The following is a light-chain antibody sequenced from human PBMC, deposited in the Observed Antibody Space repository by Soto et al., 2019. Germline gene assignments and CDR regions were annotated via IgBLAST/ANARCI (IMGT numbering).Light chain of an antibody. CDR3: QQSYSVPIT. Sequence: EIVLTQSPGTLSLSPGERATLSCRSSQSVSTTYLAWYQQKPGQAPRLLIYGASSRATGIPDRFSGSGSGTDFTLTISSLQPDDFATYYCQQSYSVPITFGQGTRLEIK. J-gene: IGKJ5*01. CDR2: GAS. CDR1: QSVSTTY. V-gene: IGKV3-20*01.